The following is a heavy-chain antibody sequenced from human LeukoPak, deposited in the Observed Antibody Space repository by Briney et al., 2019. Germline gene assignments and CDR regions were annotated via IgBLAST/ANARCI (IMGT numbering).Heavy chain of an antibody. V-gene: IGHV3-49*04. J-gene: IGHJ3*02. D-gene: IGHD6-13*01. CDR1: GFTFGDYA. Sequence: PGGSLRLSCTASGFTFGDYAISWVRQAPGRGLEWLGFIRSKAYGGTTEYAASVKGRITISRDDSKSIAYLQMNSLKTEDTAVYYCTRGVSRGAFDIWGQGTMVTVSS. CDR2: IRSKAYGGTT. CDR3: TRGVSRGAFDI.